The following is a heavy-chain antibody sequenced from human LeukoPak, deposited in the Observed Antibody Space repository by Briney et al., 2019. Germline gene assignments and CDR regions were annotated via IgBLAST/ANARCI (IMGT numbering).Heavy chain of an antibody. V-gene: IGHV3-33*01. CDR1: GFTFSSYG. J-gene: IGHJ4*02. Sequence: GRPLRLSCAASGFTFSSYGMHWVRQAPGKGLEWVAVIWYDGSNKYYADSVKGRFTISRDNSKNTLYLQMNSLRAEDTAVYYCARAGEYSNSFDYWGQGTLVTVSS. D-gene: IGHD4-11*01. CDR3: ARAGEYSNSFDY. CDR2: IWYDGSNK.